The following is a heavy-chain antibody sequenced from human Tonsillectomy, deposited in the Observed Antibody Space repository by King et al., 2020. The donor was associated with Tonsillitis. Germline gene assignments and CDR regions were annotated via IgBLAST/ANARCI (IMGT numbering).Heavy chain of an antibody. CDR1: GASITDYY. CDR2: GYYSGST. D-gene: IGHD6-19*01. Sequence: VQLQESGPGLVKPSETLSLTCSVSGASITDYYWSWIRQPPGKGPEWIGYGYYSGSTNYNPSLKSRVTMSIDTSKNQFSLKLTSVTAADTAVYYCASRRGYTSGWYWFDPWGQGTLVTVSS. V-gene: IGHV4-59*03. CDR3: ASRRGYTSGWYWFDP. J-gene: IGHJ5*02.